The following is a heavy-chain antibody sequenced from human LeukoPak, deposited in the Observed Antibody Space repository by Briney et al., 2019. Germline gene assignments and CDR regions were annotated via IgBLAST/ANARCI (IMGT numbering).Heavy chain of an antibody. CDR3: AKDRDGYMGAFDY. CDR1: GLTFSSYA. V-gene: IGHV3-23*01. Sequence: PGGSLRLSCAASGLTFSSYAMSWVRQAPGKGLEWVSAIGGSGGSTNYADSVEGRFTISRDNSKNTLYLQMNSLRAEDTALYYCAKDRDGYMGAFDYWGPGTLVTVSS. D-gene: IGHD5-24*01. J-gene: IGHJ4*02. CDR2: IGGSGGST.